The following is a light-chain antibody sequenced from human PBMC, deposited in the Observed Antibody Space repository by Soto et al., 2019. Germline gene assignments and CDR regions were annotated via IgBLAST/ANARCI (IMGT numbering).Light chain of an antibody. V-gene: IGKV3-20*01. Sequence: EIVLTQSPGTLSLSPGERATLSCRASQNVSSTYLAWYQQKPGQAPRLLIYGASTRATGIPDRFSGSGSGTDFTLTISRLEPEDFAVYYCQQYDFSRTFGQGTKVEIK. CDR1: QNVSSTY. J-gene: IGKJ1*01. CDR3: QQYDFSRT. CDR2: GAS.